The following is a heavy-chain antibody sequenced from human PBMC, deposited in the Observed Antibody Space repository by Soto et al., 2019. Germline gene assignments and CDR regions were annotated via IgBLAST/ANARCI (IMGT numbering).Heavy chain of an antibody. CDR3: ARVENPKRITIFGISPPHWYGMDV. D-gene: IGHD3-3*01. V-gene: IGHV1-69*06. Sequence: SVKVSCKASGGTFSSYAISWVRQAPGQGLEWMGGIIPIFGTAHYAHKLQGRVTITADKSTSTAYMELSSLRSEDTAVYYCARVENPKRITIFGISPPHWYGMDVWGQGTTVTVSS. CDR2: IIPIFGTA. CDR1: GGTFSSYA. J-gene: IGHJ6*02.